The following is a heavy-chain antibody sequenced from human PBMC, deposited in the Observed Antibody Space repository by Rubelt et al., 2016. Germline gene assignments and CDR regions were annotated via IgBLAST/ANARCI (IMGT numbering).Heavy chain of an antibody. J-gene: IGHJ4*02. CDR3: AKATWES. D-gene: IGHD1-26*01. CDR2: VKQDGSDK. CDR1: GFDVNRFL. Sequence: EVQVVESGGGLVQPGGSLRLSCVASGFDVNRFLMHWVRQAPGKGLEWVANVKQDGSDKHYVEYVKGRFTVSRDNAKNSLYLEMNSLRAEDTAVYYCAKATWESWGQGTLVTVSS. V-gene: IGHV3-7*01.